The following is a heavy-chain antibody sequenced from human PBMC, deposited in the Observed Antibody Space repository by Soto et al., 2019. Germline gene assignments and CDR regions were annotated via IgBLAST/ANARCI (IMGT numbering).Heavy chain of an antibody. CDR2: ISGSGGST. CDR1: GFTFSSYA. Sequence: PGGSLRLSCAASGFTFSSYAMSWVRQAPGKGLEWVSAISGSGGSTYYADSVKGRFTISRDNSENTLYLQMNSLRAEDTAVYYCAKAGGIMITFGGVIVKDYYGMDVWGQGTTVTVS. D-gene: IGHD3-16*02. V-gene: IGHV3-23*01. J-gene: IGHJ6*02. CDR3: AKAGGIMITFGGVIVKDYYGMDV.